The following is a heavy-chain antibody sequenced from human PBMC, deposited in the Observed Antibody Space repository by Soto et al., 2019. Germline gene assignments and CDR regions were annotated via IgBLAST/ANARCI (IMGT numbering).Heavy chain of an antibody. D-gene: IGHD6-6*01. CDR3: ARFFGGYSSSYFNPYYYGMDV. CDR1: GYSFTSYW. V-gene: IGHV5-10-1*01. CDR2: IDPSDSYT. J-gene: IGHJ6*02. Sequence: GESLKISCKGSGYSFTSYWISWVRQMPGKGLEWMGRIDPSDSYTNYSPSFQGHVTISADKSISTAYLQWSSLKASDTAMYYCARFFGGYSSSYFNPYYYGMDVWGQGTRVTVSS.